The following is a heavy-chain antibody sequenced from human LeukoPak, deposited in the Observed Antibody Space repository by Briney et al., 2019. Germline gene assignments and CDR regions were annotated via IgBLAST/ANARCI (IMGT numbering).Heavy chain of an antibody. D-gene: IGHD2-8*02. CDR1: GYSFSDYW. CDR3: ARRPSVTGAPFDY. V-gene: IGHV5-51*01. CDR2: ISASGPDF. Sequence: GESLKISCRGSGYSFSDYWIGWVRQMPGEGLEWMGLISASGPDFRNSPSFEGQVTISVDKSINTAYLQWSRLRASDTAIYYCARRPSVTGAPFDYWGQGTLVTVSS. J-gene: IGHJ4*02.